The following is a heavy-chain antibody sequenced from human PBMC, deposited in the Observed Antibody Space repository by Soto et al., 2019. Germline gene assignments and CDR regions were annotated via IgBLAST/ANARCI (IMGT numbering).Heavy chain of an antibody. V-gene: IGHV2-5*02. J-gene: IGHJ4*02. D-gene: IGHD6-13*01. CDR3: AHSPYSISWYGRPGGNFDY. Sequence: QITLKESGPTLVKPTQTLTLTCTFSGFSLSTSGVGVGWIRQPPGKALEWLALIYWDDDKRYSPSLKSRLTITKAPSKTPAVLTMTTMDPVDTATYYCAHSPYSISWYGRPGGNFDYWGQGTLVTVSS. CDR2: IYWDDDK. CDR1: GFSLSTSGVG.